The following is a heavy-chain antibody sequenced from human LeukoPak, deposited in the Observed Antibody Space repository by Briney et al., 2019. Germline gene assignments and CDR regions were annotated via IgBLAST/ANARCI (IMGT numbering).Heavy chain of an antibody. V-gene: IGHV4-30-4*01. D-gene: IGHD5-12*01. CDR2: ITYNGST. CDR1: GGSISSDDYY. CDR3: ARGGVGGYDYFDS. Sequence: SQTLSLTCTVSGGSISSDDYYWSWIRQPPGKGLEWIVHITYNGSTHYSPSLRSRVTMSVDTSKTKFSLKLNSVTAAETAMYFCARGGVGGYDYFDSWGQGTLVAVSS. J-gene: IGHJ4*02.